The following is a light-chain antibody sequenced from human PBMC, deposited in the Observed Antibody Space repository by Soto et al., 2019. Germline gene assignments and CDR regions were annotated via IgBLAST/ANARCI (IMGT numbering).Light chain of an antibody. Sequence: QTVVTQEPSLTVSPGGTVTLTCASSTGEVTGDYYPNWFQQKPRQPPRALIYSATNKHSWTPARFSGSLLGGKAALTLSGVQPEDEADYYFLLYFGGAHLLFGWGTKLTVL. V-gene: IGLV7-43*01. J-gene: IGLJ3*02. CDR3: LLYFGGAHLL. CDR2: SAT. CDR1: TGEVTGDYY.